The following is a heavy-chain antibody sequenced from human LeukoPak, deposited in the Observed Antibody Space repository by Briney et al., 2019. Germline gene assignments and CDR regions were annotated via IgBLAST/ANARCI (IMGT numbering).Heavy chain of an antibody. CDR3: ARVMWVAYCGGDCYSDAFDI. D-gene: IGHD2-21*02. V-gene: IGHV3-21*01. CDR1: GFTFSSYS. Sequence: NPGGSLRLSCAASGFTFSSYSMNWVRQAPGKGLEWVSSISSSSSYIYYADSVKGRFTISRDNAKNSLYLQMNSLRAEDTAVYYCARVMWVAYCGGDCYSDAFDIWGKGTTVTVSS. CDR2: ISSSSSYI. J-gene: IGHJ6*04.